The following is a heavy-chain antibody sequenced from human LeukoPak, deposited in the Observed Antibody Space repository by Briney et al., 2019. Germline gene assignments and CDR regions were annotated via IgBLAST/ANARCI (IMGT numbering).Heavy chain of an antibody. D-gene: IGHD6-19*01. CDR1: GGSISSYY. CDR2: IYYSGNT. V-gene: IGHV4-59*08. Sequence: SETLSLTCTVSGGSISSYYWSWIRQPPGKGLGWIGYIYYSGNTNYNPSLKSRVTISVDTSKNQFSLRLSSVTAADTAVYYCATYSSGSSFDYWGQGTLVTVSS. J-gene: IGHJ4*02. CDR3: ATYSSGSSFDY.